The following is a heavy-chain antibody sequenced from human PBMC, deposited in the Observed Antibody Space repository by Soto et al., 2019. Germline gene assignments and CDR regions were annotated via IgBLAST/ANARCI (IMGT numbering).Heavy chain of an antibody. CDR3: ARGSFSSSSSWFDP. D-gene: IGHD6-6*01. Sequence: SETLSLTCTVSGGSISSGVYYWSWIRHHPGKGLEWIGYIYYSGRTYYNPSLHSRVSIAVDTTENQFSMKLTSVTAADTSVYYCARGSFSSSSSWFDPWGRGPLMTV. CDR2: IYYSGRT. V-gene: IGHV4-31*03. J-gene: IGHJ5*02. CDR1: GGSISSGVYY.